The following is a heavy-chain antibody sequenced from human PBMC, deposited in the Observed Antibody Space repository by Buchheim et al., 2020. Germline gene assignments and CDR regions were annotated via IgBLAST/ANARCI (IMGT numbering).Heavy chain of an antibody. J-gene: IGHJ4*02. Sequence: EVQLVESGGGLVKPGGSLRLSCAASGFTFRDAWMSWVRQAPGKGLEWIGRISKTDGGTTEYAAPVKGRFTISRDDSKNTLYLQMNSLRAEDTAVYYCAKDSLRAVRPYYFDYWGQGTL. CDR2: ISKTDGGTT. D-gene: IGHD6-6*01. CDR1: GFTFRDAW. CDR3: AKDSLRAVRPYYFDY. V-gene: IGHV3-15*01.